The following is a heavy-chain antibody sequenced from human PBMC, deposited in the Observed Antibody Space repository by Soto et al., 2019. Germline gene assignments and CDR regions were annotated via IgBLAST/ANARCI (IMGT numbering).Heavy chain of an antibody. J-gene: IGHJ4*02. CDR3: ARHYDSSGYYSSSFDY. CDR1: GGSVSSGSYY. CDR2: IYYSGST. D-gene: IGHD3-22*01. Sequence: NPSETLSLTCTVSGGSVSSGSYYWSWLRQPPGKGLEWIGYIYYSGSTNYNPSLKSRVTISVDTSKNQFSLKLRSVTAADTAVYYGARHYDSSGYYSSSFDYWGQGTLVTVSS. V-gene: IGHV4-61*01.